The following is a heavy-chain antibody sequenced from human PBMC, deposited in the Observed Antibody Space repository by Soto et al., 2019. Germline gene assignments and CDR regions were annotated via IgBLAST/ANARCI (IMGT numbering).Heavy chain of an antibody. Sequence: QVQLQQWGAGLLKPSETLSLTCAVYGGSFSGYYWSWIRQPPRKGLEWIGEINHSGSTNYNPSLKSRVTISVDTSKNQFSLKLSSVTAADTAVYYCASGLRFLEWLRYWGQGTLVTVSS. V-gene: IGHV4-34*01. CDR1: GGSFSGYY. D-gene: IGHD3-3*01. CDR3: ASGLRFLEWLRY. J-gene: IGHJ4*02. CDR2: INHSGST.